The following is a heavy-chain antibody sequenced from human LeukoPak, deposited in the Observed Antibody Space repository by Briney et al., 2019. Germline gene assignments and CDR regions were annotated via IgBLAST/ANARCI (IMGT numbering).Heavy chain of an antibody. CDR2: INNDGRST. J-gene: IGHJ6*04. V-gene: IGHV3-74*01. Sequence: PGGSLRLSCAASGFTFSSYWMHWVRQAPGKGLVGVTRINNDGRSTSYADSVKRRFTISRDNAKNTLYLQMNSLRAEDTAVYYCARDSSGGPSPPIYGMDVWGKGTTVTVPS. D-gene: IGHD1-26*01. CDR3: ARDSSGGPSPPIYGMDV. CDR1: GFTFSSYW.